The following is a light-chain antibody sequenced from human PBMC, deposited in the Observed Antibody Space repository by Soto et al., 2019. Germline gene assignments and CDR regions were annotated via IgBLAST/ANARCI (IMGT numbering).Light chain of an antibody. Sequence: AIQMTQSPSYLSASVGDRVIITCRASQGIRNDLGWYQQKPGKAPKLLIYAASSLQSGVPSRFSGSGSGTDITLTISSLQPEDFATYYCLQDYNYPRTFGQGTKLEIK. J-gene: IGKJ2*01. V-gene: IGKV1-6*01. CDR2: AAS. CDR1: QGIRND. CDR3: LQDYNYPRT.